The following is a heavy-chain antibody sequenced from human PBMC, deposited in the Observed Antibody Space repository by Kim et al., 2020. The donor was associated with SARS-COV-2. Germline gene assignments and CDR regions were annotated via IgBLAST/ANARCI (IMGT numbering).Heavy chain of an antibody. J-gene: IGHJ4*02. D-gene: IGHD3-10*01. V-gene: IGHV7-4-1*01. CDR3: ARGGSGSYDGSFDY. Sequence: AQGFTGRFVFSLDTSVSTAYLQICSLKAEDTAVYYCARGGSGSYDGSFDYWGQGTLVTVSS.